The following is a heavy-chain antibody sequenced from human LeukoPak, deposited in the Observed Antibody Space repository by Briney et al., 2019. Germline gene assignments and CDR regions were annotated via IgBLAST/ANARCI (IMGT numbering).Heavy chain of an antibody. J-gene: IGHJ5*02. D-gene: IGHD1-26*01. CDR1: GGSISSYY. CDR2: IYYSGST. CDR3: ARALGGGSSAWFDP. Sequence: PSEPLSLTCTVSGGSISSYYWSWIRQPPGKGLEWIGYIYYSGSTNYNPSLKSRVTISVDTSKNQFSLKLSPVTAADTAVYYCARALGGGSSAWFDPWGQGTLVTVTS. V-gene: IGHV4-59*01.